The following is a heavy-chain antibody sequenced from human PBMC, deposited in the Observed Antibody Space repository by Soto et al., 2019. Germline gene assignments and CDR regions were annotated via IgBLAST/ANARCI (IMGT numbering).Heavy chain of an antibody. V-gene: IGHV3-7*01. Sequence: EVQLVESGGGLVQPGGSLRLSCAASGFTLTSYWMKWVRQAPGKGLEWVANIKQDGSEKYYVDSVKGRFTISRDHAKNPLYLQMNSLRAEDTAVYYCAGSVYWGQGTLVTVSS. J-gene: IGHJ4*02. D-gene: IGHD3-10*01. CDR3: AGSVY. CDR2: IKQDGSEK. CDR1: GFTLTSYW.